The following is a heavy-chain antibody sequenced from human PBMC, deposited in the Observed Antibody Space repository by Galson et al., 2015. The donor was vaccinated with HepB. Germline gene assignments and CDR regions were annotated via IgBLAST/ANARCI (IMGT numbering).Heavy chain of an antibody. Sequence: SVKVSCKASGGTFSSYAISWVRQAPGQGLEWMGGIIPIFGTANYAQKFQGRVTITADESTSTAYMELSSLRSEDTAVYYCATLGDSGGPFDYWGQGTLVTVSS. CDR3: ATLGDSGGPFDY. D-gene: IGHD2-15*01. CDR2: IIPIFGTA. CDR1: GGTFSSYA. V-gene: IGHV1-69*13. J-gene: IGHJ4*02.